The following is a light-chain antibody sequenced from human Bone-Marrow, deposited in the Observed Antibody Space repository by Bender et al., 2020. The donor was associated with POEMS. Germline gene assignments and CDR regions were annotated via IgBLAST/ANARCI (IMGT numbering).Light chain of an antibody. CDR2: EVT. CDR3: CSYAGSSTWV. CDR1: SSDVGSYNL. Sequence: QSALTQPASVSGSPGQSITMSCTGTSSDVGSYNLVSWYQQRPGKAPKLMIYEVTKRPSGVSNRLSGSKSGDTASLTISGLQAEDEADYWCCSYAGSSTWVFGGGTKLTVL. J-gene: IGLJ3*02. V-gene: IGLV2-23*02.